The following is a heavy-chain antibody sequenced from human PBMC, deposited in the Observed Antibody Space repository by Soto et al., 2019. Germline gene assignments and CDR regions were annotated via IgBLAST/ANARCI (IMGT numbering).Heavy chain of an antibody. CDR3: AKDNYYDFWSGYRGDAFDI. V-gene: IGHV3-30*18. Sequence: QVQLVESGGGVVQPGRSLRLSCAASGFTFSSYGMHWVRQAPGKGLEWVAVITYDGSNKYYEDSVKGRFTISRDNSKTTLYLQMNSLRVEDTAVYYCAKDNYYDFWSGYRGDAFDIWGPGTMVTVSS. CDR1: GFTFSSYG. D-gene: IGHD3-3*01. J-gene: IGHJ3*02. CDR2: ITYDGSNK.